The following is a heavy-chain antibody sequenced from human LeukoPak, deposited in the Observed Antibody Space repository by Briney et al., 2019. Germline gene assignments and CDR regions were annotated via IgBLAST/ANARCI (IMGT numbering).Heavy chain of an antibody. CDR2: INQDGSEK. J-gene: IGHJ4*02. V-gene: IGHV3-7*01. CDR1: GFTFSSYS. D-gene: IGHD1-26*01. Sequence: GGSLRLSCAASGFTFSSYSMSWVRQAPGKGLEWVAHINQDGSEKYYVDSVKGRFTISRDNAKNSLYLQMNSLRAEDTAVYYCARMRSYYTGFDYWGQGTLVTVSS. CDR3: ARMRSYYTGFDY.